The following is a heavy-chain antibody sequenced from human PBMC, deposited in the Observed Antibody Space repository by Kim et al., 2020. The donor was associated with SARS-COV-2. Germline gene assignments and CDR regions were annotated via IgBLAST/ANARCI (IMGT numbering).Heavy chain of an antibody. CDR3: ANSAAY. CDR2: IYSGGST. Sequence: IYSGGSTYYAASVKGRFTISRDSSKNTLYLQMNSLRVEDTAVYYCANSAAYWGQGTLVTVSS. D-gene: IGHD2-15*01. J-gene: IGHJ4*02. V-gene: IGHV3-53*01.